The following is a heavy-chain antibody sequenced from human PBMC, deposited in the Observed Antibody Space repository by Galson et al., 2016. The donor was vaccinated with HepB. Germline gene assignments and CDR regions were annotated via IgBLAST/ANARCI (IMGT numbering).Heavy chain of an antibody. CDR3: AAESSYINYGDY. CDR2: VVVGTGNT. J-gene: IGHJ4*02. Sequence: FTFSSSTVHWVRQARGQRLEWIGRVVVGTGNTNCAEKFQKRVTITRDMSTSTAYMELSSLRSEDTAVYYCAAESSYINYGDYWGQGTLVTVSS. V-gene: IGHV1-58*01. CDR1: FTFSSST. D-gene: IGHD4-11*01.